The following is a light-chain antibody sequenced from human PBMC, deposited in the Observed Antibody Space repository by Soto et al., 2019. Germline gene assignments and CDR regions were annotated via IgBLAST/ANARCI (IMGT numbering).Light chain of an antibody. J-gene: IGKJ3*01. CDR2: DAS. CDR1: QSVGSS. V-gene: IGKV3-11*01. CDR3: QQRSNWPPKVT. Sequence: EIVLTQSPDTLSLSPGERATLSCRASQSVGSSLAWYQQKPGQAPRLLIYDASNRATGIPARFSGSGSGTDFTLTISSLEPEDFAVYYCQQRSNWPPKVTFGPGTKVDIK.